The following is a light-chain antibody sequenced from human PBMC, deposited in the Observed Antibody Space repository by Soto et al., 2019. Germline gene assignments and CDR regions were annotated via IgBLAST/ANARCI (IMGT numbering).Light chain of an antibody. Sequence: EIVLTQSPGSLSLSPGQRATLSCRASQSVDTTFFAWYQKKPGQAPGLLIYGAYKKDTGIPDRFSGSGSGTDFTLINSRLEPEDFAVYYCQQYMSSVTFGQGTKVEI. CDR3: QQYMSSVT. CDR2: GAY. V-gene: IGKV3-20*01. CDR1: QSVDTTF. J-gene: IGKJ1*01.